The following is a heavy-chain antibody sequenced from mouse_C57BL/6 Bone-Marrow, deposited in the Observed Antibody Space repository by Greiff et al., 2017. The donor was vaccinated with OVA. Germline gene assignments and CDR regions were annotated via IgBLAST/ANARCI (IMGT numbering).Heavy chain of an antibody. CDR2: ISNGGGST. CDR1: GFTFSDYY. Sequence: EVKLMESGGGLVQPGGSLKLSCAASGFTFSDYYMYWVRQTPEKRLEWVAYISNGGGSTYYPDTVKGRFTISRDNAKNTLYLQMSRLKSEDTAMYYCARHTTVVATSPSYYAMDYWGQGTSVTVSS. J-gene: IGHJ4*01. CDR3: ARHTTVVATSPSYYAMDY. V-gene: IGHV5-12*01. D-gene: IGHD1-1*01.